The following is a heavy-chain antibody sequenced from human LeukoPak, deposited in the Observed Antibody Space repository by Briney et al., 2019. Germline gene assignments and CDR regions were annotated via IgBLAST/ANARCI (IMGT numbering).Heavy chain of an antibody. D-gene: IGHD2-2*01. CDR1: GFTFSSYN. CDR2: ISSSSSYI. J-gene: IGHJ5*02. Sequence: GGSLRLSCVASGFTFSSYNMNWVRQAPGKGLEWVSSISSSSSYIYYADSVKGRFTISRDNAKNSLHLQMNSLRAEDTAVHYCARDQYCSSATCYWIRWFDPWGQGTLVTVSS. V-gene: IGHV3-21*01. CDR3: ARDQYCSSATCYWIRWFDP.